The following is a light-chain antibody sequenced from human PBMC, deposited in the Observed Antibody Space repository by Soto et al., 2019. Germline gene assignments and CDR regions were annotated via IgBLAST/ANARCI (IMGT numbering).Light chain of an antibody. CDR2: HVS. CDR1: SSDVGGYNY. CDR3: SSYASSSTLYV. Sequence: QSALTQPASVSGSPGQSITISCTGTSSDVGGYNYVSWYQQHPGKAPKLMIYHVSNRPSGVSNRFSGSKSGNTASLTISGLQAEDDAAYYCSSYASSSTLYVFGAGTKVTVL. V-gene: IGLV2-14*03. J-gene: IGLJ1*01.